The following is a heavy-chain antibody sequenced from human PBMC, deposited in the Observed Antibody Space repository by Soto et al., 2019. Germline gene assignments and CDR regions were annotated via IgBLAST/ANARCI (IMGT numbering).Heavy chain of an antibody. CDR1: GGSLSGSY. J-gene: IGHJ4*02. D-gene: IGHD2-15*01. Sequence: SETLSLTCAVYGGSLSGSYWSWIRQPPGTGLEWIGEIHHSGSTYYNPSLKSRVTLSVDTSKNQFSLKLDSVTAADTAVYYCASPVYCSAATCDTDNWGQGALLTISS. CDR3: ASPVYCSAATCDTDN. CDR2: IHHSGST. V-gene: IGHV4-34*01.